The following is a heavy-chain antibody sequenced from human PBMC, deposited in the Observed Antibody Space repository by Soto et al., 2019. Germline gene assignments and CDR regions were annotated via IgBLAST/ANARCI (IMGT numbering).Heavy chain of an antibody. V-gene: IGHV1-8*01. D-gene: IGHD6-19*01. CDR1: GYTFTSYD. Sequence: EASVKVSCKASGYTFTSYDINWVRQATGQGLEWMGWMNPNSGNTGYAQKFQGRVTMTRNTSISTAYMELSSLRSEDTAVYYCARGSDSSGWLYYYYMDVWGKGTTVTVSS. CDR2: MNPNSGNT. J-gene: IGHJ6*03. CDR3: ARGSDSSGWLYYYYMDV.